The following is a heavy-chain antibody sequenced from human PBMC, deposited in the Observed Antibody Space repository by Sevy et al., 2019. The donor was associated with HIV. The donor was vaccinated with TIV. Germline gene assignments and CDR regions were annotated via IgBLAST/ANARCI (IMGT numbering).Heavy chain of an antibody. V-gene: IGHV1-69*13. CDR2: IIPIFGTA. CDR3: ARVRYNYGYREFDY. CDR1: GGTFSSYA. D-gene: IGHD5-18*01. J-gene: IGHJ4*02. Sequence: GPSVKVSCKASGGTFSSYAISWVRQAPGQGLEWMGGIIPIFGTANYAQKFQGRVTITADESTSTAYMELSSLRSEDTAVYYCARVRYNYGYREFDYWGQGTLVTVSS.